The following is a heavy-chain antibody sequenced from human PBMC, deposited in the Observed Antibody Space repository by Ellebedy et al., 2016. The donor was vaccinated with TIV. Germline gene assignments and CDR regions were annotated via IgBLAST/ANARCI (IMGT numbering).Heavy chain of an antibody. D-gene: IGHD4-17*01. CDR2: ISYEGSKK. CDR3: ARPMTTVMDYYYGMDV. J-gene: IGHJ6*02. Sequence: PGGSLRLSCAASGFTFSSYGMHRVRQAPGKGLEWVAVISYEGSKKYYADSLKGRFTISIDNSKNTLFLQMNSMRADDTAVYYCARPMTTVMDYYYGMDVWGQGTTVTVSS. CDR1: GFTFSSYG. V-gene: IGHV3-30*03.